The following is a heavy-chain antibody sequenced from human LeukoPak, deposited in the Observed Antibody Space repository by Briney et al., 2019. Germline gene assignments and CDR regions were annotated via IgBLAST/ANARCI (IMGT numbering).Heavy chain of an antibody. D-gene: IGHD3-16*02. CDR2: ISAYNGNT. Sequence: ASVKVSCKASGYTFTSYGISWVRQAPGQGLEWMGWISAYNGNTNYAQKLQGRVTMTTDTSTSTAYMELSSLRSEDTAVYYCARDTYYDYVWGSYRHDYWGQGTLVTVSS. CDR1: GYTFTSYG. CDR3: ARDTYYDYVWGSYRHDY. V-gene: IGHV1-18*01. J-gene: IGHJ4*02.